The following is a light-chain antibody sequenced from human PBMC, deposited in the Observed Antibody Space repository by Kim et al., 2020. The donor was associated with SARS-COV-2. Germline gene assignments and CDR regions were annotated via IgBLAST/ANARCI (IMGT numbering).Light chain of an antibody. CDR1: QSVSSSY. V-gene: IGKV3-20*01. CDR3: QQYGSSPPDT. CDR2: GAS. Sequence: PGERATLTCRASQSVSSSYLAWYQQKPGQAPRLIIYGASSRATGIPDRFSGSGSGTDVTLTISRLEPEDFAVYYCQQYGSSPPDTFGGGTKVDIK. J-gene: IGKJ4*01.